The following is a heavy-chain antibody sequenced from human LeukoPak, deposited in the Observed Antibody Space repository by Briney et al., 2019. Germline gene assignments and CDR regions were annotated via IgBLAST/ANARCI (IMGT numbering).Heavy chain of an antibody. D-gene: IGHD3-22*01. J-gene: IGHJ6*03. CDR3: ARSSEGRYYYDSSGYSYYYYYMDV. V-gene: IGHV4-59*01. CDR1: GGSFSGYY. Sequence: PSETLSLTCAVYGGSFSGYYWSWIRQPPGKGLEWIGYIYYSGSTNYNPSLKSRLTISVDTSKNQFSLKLSSVTAADTAVYYCARSSEGRYYYDSSGYSYYYYYMDVWGKGTTVTISS. CDR2: IYYSGST.